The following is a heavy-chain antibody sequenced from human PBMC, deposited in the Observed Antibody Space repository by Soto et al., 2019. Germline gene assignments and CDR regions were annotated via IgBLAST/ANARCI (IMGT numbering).Heavy chain of an antibody. Sequence: PGGSLRLSCLASGFTFSSHWMSWVRQAPGKRLEWVANIKEDGREQNYVDSVKGRFVISRVNSRSLLYLQMNSLRAEDTAIYYCARENVISPYFDLWGQGTLVTVSS. D-gene: IGHD2-21*01. J-gene: IGHJ4*02. CDR3: ARENVISPYFDL. CDR2: IKEDGREQ. CDR1: GFTFSSHW. V-gene: IGHV3-7*05.